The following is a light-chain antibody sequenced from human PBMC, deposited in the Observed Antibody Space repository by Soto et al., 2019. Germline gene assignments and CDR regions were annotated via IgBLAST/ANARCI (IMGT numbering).Light chain of an antibody. J-gene: IGKJ5*01. CDR1: QSVTTN. Sequence: EIVMTQSPAALSLSPGERATLSCRASQSVTTNLAWYQHKPGQAPRVLIYGASTRATAIPARFSGSGSGTEFTLTISSLQPEDFAVYYRQHYNNWYTFGQGTRLEIK. CDR3: QHYNNWYT. CDR2: GAS. V-gene: IGKV3D-15*01.